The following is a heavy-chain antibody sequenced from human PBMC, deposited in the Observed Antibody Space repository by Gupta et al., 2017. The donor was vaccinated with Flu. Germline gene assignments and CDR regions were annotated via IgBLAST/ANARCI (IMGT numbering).Heavy chain of an antibody. V-gene: IGHV3-15*01. CDR2: GII. J-gene: IGHJ4*02. Sequence: GIIDYAAPVKGRFTISRDDKKNTLFLQMNSLKTEDTGVYYCTTDTRNWGQGTLVTVST. CDR3: TTDTRN.